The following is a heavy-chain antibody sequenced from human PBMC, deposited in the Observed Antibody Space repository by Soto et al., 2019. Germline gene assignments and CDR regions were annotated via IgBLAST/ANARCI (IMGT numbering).Heavy chain of an antibody. V-gene: IGHV1-8*01. CDR2: MNPNSGNT. CDR3: ARVMIAARPLRHYYYGMDV. Sequence: QVQLVQSGAEVKKPGASVKVSCKASGYTFTSYDINWVRQATGQGLEWMGWMNPNSGNTGYAQKFQGRVTMTRNTSISTAYMELSSLRSEDTAVYYCARVMIAARPLRHYYYGMDVWGQGTTVTVSS. J-gene: IGHJ6*02. CDR1: GYTFTSYD. D-gene: IGHD6-6*01.